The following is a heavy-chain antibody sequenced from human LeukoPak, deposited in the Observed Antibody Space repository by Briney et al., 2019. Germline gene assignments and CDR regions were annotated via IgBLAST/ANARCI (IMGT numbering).Heavy chain of an antibody. CDR3: ARAFYSSSWYHKEDFFDY. J-gene: IGHJ4*02. Sequence: PSETLSLTCAVSGGSISSGGYSWSWIRQPPGKGLEWIGYIYYSGSTYYNPSLKSRVTISVDTSKNQFSLRLSSVTAADTAVYYCARAFYSSSWYHKEDFFDYGGQGTPVTVSS. CDR2: IYYSGST. CDR1: GGSISSGGYS. D-gene: IGHD6-13*01. V-gene: IGHV4-30-4*07.